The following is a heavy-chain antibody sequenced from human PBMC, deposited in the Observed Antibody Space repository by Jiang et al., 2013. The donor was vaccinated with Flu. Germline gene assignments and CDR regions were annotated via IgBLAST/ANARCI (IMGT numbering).Heavy chain of an antibody. V-gene: IGHV1-2*04. CDR3: AREFRDILTGSIPQPSDY. Sequence: GAEVKKPGASVKVSCKASGYTFTGYYMHWVRQAPGQGLEWMGWINPNSGGTNYAQKFQGWVTMTRDTSISTAYMELSRLRSDDTAVYYCAREFRDILTGSIPQPSDYWGQGTLVHRLL. CDR1: GYTFTGYY. J-gene: IGHJ4*02. D-gene: IGHD3-9*01. CDR2: INPNSGGT.